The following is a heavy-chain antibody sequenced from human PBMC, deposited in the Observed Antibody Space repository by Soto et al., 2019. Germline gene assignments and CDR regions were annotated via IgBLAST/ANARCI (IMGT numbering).Heavy chain of an antibody. CDR3: ARRPLYGGKDYYYYGMDV. CDR2: IYPGDSDT. V-gene: IGHV5-51*01. J-gene: IGHJ6*02. Sequence: GESLKISCKGSGYSFTSYWIGWVRQMPGKGLEWMGIIYPGDSDTRYSPSFQGQVTISADKSISTAYLQWSSLKASDTAMYYCARRPLYGGKDYYYYGMDVWGQGTTVTVSS. D-gene: IGHD4-17*01. CDR1: GYSFTSYW.